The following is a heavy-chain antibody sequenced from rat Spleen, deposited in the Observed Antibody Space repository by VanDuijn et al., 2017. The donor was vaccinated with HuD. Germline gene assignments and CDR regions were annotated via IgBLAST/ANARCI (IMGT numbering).Heavy chain of an antibody. Sequence: EVQLQESGPGHLKPSQPLSITCSFTGYSTTSNYWGWIRKFPGNKMEWMGYISDSGSTSHNPSLKSRISITRETSKNQFFLQFNSVTTEDTATYYCARYSIYSSYDYWGQGVMVTVSS. CDR2: ISDSGST. CDR3: ARYSIYSSYDY. D-gene: IGHD1-2*01. J-gene: IGHJ2*01. CDR1: GYSTTSNY. V-gene: IGHV3-1*01.